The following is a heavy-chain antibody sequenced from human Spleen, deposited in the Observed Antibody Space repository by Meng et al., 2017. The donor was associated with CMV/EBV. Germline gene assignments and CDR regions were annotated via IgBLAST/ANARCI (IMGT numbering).Heavy chain of an antibody. CDR2: ISWDGSNT. CDR3: AKDLGLVGALSLQH. CDR1: GFTFDDYT. J-gene: IGHJ1*01. Sequence: SGFTFDDYTMHWVRQAPGKGLEWISLISWDGSNTYYADTVKGRFSISRDNSKNSLFLQMNNLRTEDSAVYYCAKDLGLVGALSLQHWGQGTLVTVSS. D-gene: IGHD1-26*01. V-gene: IGHV3-43*01.